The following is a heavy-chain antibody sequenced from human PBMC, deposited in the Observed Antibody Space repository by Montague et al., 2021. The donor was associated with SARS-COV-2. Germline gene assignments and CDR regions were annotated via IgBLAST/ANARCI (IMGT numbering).Heavy chain of an antibody. Sequence: SLRLSCAASGFTFSSYSVNWVRQAPGKGLEWISYISSSTNIIYYADSVKGRFTISRDNARNSLYLEMNSLIVDDTAVYYCAKDLVLRAARPDALDVWGQGTVVTVS. CDR2: ISSSTNII. CDR1: GFTFSSYS. D-gene: IGHD6-6*01. V-gene: IGHV3-48*04. J-gene: IGHJ3*01. CDR3: AKDLVLRAARPDALDV.